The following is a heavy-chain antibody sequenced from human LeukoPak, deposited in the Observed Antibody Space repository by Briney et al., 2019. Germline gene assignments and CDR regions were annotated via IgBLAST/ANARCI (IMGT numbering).Heavy chain of an antibody. CDR3: ARRPRNSGSDDGPSGLDY. CDR1: GASFSGYY. Sequence: SETLSLTCAVYGASFSGYYWSWIRQPPGKGLEWIGEINHSGSTNYNPSLKSRVTISVDTSKNQFSLKLSSVTAADTAVYYWARRPRNSGSDDGPSGLDYWGQGTLVTVSS. V-gene: IGHV4-34*01. CDR2: INHSGST. D-gene: IGHD1-26*01. J-gene: IGHJ4*02.